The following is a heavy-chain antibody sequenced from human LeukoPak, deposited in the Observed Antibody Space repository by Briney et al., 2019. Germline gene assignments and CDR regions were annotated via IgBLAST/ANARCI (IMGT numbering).Heavy chain of an antibody. Sequence: SETLSLTCYVSGDSISNSYYWGWIRQPPGKGLEWIGSTSHSGNPYSNPSLKSRVTISVDTAKKHVSLNLSAVTAADTAVYYCARARKYNDIPNWIDLWGQGVLVTVSS. CDR1: GDSISNSYY. V-gene: IGHV4-38-2*02. CDR3: ARARKYNDIPNWIDL. D-gene: IGHD3-16*01. J-gene: IGHJ5*02. CDR2: TSHSGNP.